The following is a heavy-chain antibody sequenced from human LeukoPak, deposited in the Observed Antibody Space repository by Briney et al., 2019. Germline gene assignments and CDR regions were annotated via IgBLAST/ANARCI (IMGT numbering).Heavy chain of an antibody. CDR2: ISSSGVYI. V-gene: IGHV3-21*01. D-gene: IGHD5-18*01. J-gene: IGHJ4*02. CDR1: GFTFNMYT. Sequence: PGGSLRLSCAASGFTFNMYTMNWVRQAPGKVLEWVSSISSSGVYIYYADSVKGRFTISRDNAKNSLYLQMNSLRADDTAVYYCARDRRLQLWSPAGFDYWGQGTLVTASS. CDR3: ARDRRLQLWSPAGFDY.